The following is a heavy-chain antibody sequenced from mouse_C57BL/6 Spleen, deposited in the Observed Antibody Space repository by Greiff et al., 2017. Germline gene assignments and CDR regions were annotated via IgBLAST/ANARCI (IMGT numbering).Heavy chain of an antibody. CDR1: GFTFSSYA. CDR3: ARAINWDDYFDY. D-gene: IGHD4-1*01. Sequence: EVQRVESGGGLVKPGGSLKLSCAASGFTFSSYAMSWVRQTPEKRLEWVATISDGGSYTYYPDNVKGRFTISRDNAKNNLYLQMSHLKSEDTAMYYCARAINWDDYFDYWGQGTTLTVSS. CDR2: ISDGGSYT. J-gene: IGHJ2*01. V-gene: IGHV5-4*01.